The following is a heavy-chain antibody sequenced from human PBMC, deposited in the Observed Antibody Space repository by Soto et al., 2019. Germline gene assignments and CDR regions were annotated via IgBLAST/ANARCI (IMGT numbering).Heavy chain of an antibody. V-gene: IGHV3-53*01. CDR1: GFNFIRKY. D-gene: IGHD3-10*01. CDR3: ARGLYDSGSFYFDF. Sequence: EVQLVEAGGGLIQPGGSLRLSCAASGFNFIRKYMIWVRQAPGKGLEWVSILYSGGTTYYADSVKGRFTISRDTSENTLYLQMNSLRAEDTAVYYCARGLYDSGSFYFDFWGQRTLVTVST. J-gene: IGHJ4*02. CDR2: LYSGGTT.